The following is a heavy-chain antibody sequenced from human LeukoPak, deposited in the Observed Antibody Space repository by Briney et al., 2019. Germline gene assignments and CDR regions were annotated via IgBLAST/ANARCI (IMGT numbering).Heavy chain of an antibody. V-gene: IGHV3-23*01. CDR2: ISGSGGST. Sequence: GGSLRLSCAASGSTFSSNAMGWVRQAPGKGLEWVSAISGSGGSTYYADSAKGRFTISRDNSKNTLYLQMNSLRAEDTAVYYCAIFRVPINDFDMWGQGTMVTVSS. J-gene: IGHJ3*02. D-gene: IGHD2-21*01. CDR1: GSTFSSNA. CDR3: AIFRVPINDFDM.